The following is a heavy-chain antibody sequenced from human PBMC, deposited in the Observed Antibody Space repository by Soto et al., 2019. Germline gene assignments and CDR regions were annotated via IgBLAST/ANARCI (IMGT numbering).Heavy chain of an antibody. CDR1: EVTFSTYP. CDR3: AKDAPRICV. Sequence: GGSLRLSCAASEVTFSTYPMTWVRQAPGKGLEWVSSICRDGGCTSYADSVKGRFTISRDNSKNTLYLQMNSLRAEDTAVYYCAKDAPRICVWGQGTTVTLSS. CDR2: ICRDGGCT. D-gene: IGHD3-3*01. J-gene: IGHJ6*02. V-gene: IGHV3-23*01.